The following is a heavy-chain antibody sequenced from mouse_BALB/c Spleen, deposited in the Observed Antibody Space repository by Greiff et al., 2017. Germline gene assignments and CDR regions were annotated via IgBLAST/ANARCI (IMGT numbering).Heavy chain of an antibody. Sequence: QVQLKESGPGLVAPSQSLSITCTVSGFSLTSYDISWIRQPPGKGLEWLGVIWTGGGTNYNSAFMSRLSISKDNSKSQVFLKMNSLQTDDTAIYYCVREDYRRGYYAMDYWGQGTSVTVSS. CDR2: IWTGGGT. CDR3: VREDYRRGYYAMDY. D-gene: IGHD2-14*01. CDR1: GFSLTSYD. V-gene: IGHV2-9-2*01. J-gene: IGHJ4*01.